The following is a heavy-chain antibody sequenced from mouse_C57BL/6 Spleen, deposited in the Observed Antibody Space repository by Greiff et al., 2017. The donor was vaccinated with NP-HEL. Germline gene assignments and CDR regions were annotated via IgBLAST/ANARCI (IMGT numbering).Heavy chain of an antibody. Sequence: EVQLQQSGPELVKPGASVKIPCKASGYTFTDYNMDWVKQSHGKSLEWIGDINPNNGGTIYNQKFKGKATLTVDKSSSTGYMELRRLTSEDTAVYYCARSPYYYGISPWYFDVWGKGTTVTVSA. CDR3: ARSPYYYGISPWYFDV. CDR2: INPNNGGT. V-gene: IGHV1-18*01. D-gene: IGHD1-1*01. CDR1: GYTFTDYN. J-gene: IGHJ1*03.